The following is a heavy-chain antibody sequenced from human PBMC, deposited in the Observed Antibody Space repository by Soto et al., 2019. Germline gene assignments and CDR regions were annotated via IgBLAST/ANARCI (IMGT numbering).Heavy chain of an antibody. J-gene: IGHJ6*02. CDR1: GFTFSSYG. CDR2: ISYDGSNI. Sequence: QVQLVESGGGVVQPGRSLRLSCAASGFTFSSYGMHWVRQAPGKGLEWVAVISYDGSNIYYADSVKGRFTISRDKSKNTLYLQMNSLRAEDTAVYYCAKDGRKYGMDVWGQGTTVTVSS. V-gene: IGHV3-30*18. CDR3: AKDGRKYGMDV.